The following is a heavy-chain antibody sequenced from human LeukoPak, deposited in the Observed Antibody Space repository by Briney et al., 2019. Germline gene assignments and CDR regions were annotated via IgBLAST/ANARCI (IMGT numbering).Heavy chain of an antibody. J-gene: IGHJ4*02. V-gene: IGHV4-39*01. CDR1: GGSISNSRYY. CDR2: IYYTESS. D-gene: IGHD3-10*01. CDR3: ARSPVYVSGRYSIDY. Sequence: SETLSLICTVSGGSISNSRYYWGWGRQPPGKGLEWFGSIYYTESSYHNPSLRGRVTLSVDTPKNQFSLNLRSVTATDTAVYYCARSPVYVSGRYSIDYWGQGTPVTVSS.